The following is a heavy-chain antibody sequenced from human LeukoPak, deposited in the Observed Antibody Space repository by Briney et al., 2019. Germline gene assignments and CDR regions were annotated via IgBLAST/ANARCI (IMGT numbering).Heavy chain of an antibody. J-gene: IGHJ3*02. CDR3: ARTAYYYDSSGYDDAFDI. D-gene: IGHD3-22*01. CDR1: GFTFSDYY. V-gene: IGHV3-11*01. Sequence: GGSLRLSCAASGFTFSDYYMSWIRQAPGKGLEWVSHISRSGSTRYYADSLKGRFAISRDNAKNSLYLQMNSLRAEDTAVYYCARTAYYYDSSGYDDAFDIWGQGTMVAVSS. CDR2: ISRSGSTR.